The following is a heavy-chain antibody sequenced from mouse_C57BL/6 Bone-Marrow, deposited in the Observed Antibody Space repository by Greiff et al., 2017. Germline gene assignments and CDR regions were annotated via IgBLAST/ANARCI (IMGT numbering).Heavy chain of an antibody. D-gene: IGHD1-1*01. CDR3: ARRGFDYYYSSPYAMDD. CDR1: GFTFSSYG. CDR2: ISSGGSYP. J-gene: IGHJ4*01. Sequence: EVKLVESGGDLVKPGGSLKLSCAASGFTFSSYGMSWVRPTPAKRLEWVATISSGGSYPSYPDSVKGRFTISIDNAKKTLYLQMGSLKSEDTAMYYCARRGFDYYYSSPYAMDDWGQGTSVTVSS. V-gene: IGHV5-6*02.